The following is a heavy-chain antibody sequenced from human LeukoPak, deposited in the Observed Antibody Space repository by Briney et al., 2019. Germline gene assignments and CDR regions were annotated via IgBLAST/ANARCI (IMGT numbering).Heavy chain of an antibody. Sequence: SETLSLSCTVSGGSIRSYYWSWIRQPPGKGLECIGYIYYIGSTNYNPSLKSRVTISLDTSKNQFSLKLSSVTAADTAVYYCARGTIFGVALDYWGQGTLVTVSS. V-gene: IGHV4-59*01. CDR1: GGSIRSYY. CDR3: ARGTIFGVALDY. D-gene: IGHD3-3*01. CDR2: IYYIGST. J-gene: IGHJ4*02.